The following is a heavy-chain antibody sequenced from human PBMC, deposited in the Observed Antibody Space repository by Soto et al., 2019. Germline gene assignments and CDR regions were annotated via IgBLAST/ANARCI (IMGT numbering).Heavy chain of an antibody. CDR1: GFTFADYA. V-gene: IGHV3-9*01. CDR3: ANDSEYDLSGGYCDL. J-gene: IGHJ2*01. Sequence: EVQLVESGGDLVQPGRSLKLSCAASGFTFADYAMHWVRQAPGKGLEWVSGISWNSGRRDYADSVRGRFTISRDNAKNSLYLQMTSLRAEDTALYYCANDSEYDLSGGYCDLWVRGTLVAVSS. D-gene: IGHD1-1*01. CDR2: ISWNSGRR.